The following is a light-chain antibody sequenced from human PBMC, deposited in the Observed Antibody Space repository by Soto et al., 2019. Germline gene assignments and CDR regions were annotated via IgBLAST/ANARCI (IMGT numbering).Light chain of an antibody. J-gene: IGLJ2*01. CDR2: STN. Sequence: QAVVTQEPSLTVSPGRTVTLTCASSTGAVTSGYYPNWFQQKPGQAPRSLIYSTNNKQSWTPARFSGSLLGGKAALTLSGVQPEDEAEYYCLLYYGGARVFGGGTKVTVL. V-gene: IGLV7-43*01. CDR1: TGAVTSGYY. CDR3: LLYYGGARV.